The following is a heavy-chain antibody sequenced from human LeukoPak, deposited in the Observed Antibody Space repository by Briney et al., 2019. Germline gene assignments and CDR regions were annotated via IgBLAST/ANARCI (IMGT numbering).Heavy chain of an antibody. CDR3: ARDPGTLAMYFDY. J-gene: IGHJ4*02. Sequence: GSLRLSCAASGYSFSSYGMQWVRQAPGKGLEWVAVIWYDGSKKYYADSVKGRFTISRDDSKNTLYLQMDSLRAEDTAIYYCARDPGTLAMYFDYWGPGTLVTVSS. CDR2: IWYDGSKK. V-gene: IGHV3-33*01. D-gene: IGHD6-13*01. CDR1: GYSFSSYG.